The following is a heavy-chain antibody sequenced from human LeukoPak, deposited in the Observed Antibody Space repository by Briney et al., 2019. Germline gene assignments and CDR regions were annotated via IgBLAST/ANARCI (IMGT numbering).Heavy chain of an antibody. CDR2: IDPGDSDT. D-gene: IGHD3-22*01. V-gene: IGHV5-51*01. Sequence: GESLQLSCKGSGYRFTRYWIAWVRQMPGKGLQWMGIIDPGDSDTRYSPSFQGQVTISADKSISTAYLQWNSLKASDTAMYYCARPGCDSSSTDAFDIWGQAPSLSVSS. CDR3: ARPGCDSSSTDAFDI. J-gene: IGHJ3*02. CDR1: GYRFTRYW.